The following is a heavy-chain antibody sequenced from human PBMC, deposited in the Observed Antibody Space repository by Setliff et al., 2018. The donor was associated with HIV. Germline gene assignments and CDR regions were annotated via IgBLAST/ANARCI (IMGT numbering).Heavy chain of an antibody. D-gene: IGHD1-1*01. J-gene: IGHJ4*02. Sequence: TGGSLRLSCAASGFTFDDYGMSWVRQAPGKGLEWVSGINWNGGSTGYADSVKGRFTISRDNAKNSLYLQMNSLRAEDTALYHCARVYTYTYDYWGQGTLVTVSS. CDR1: GFTFDDYG. V-gene: IGHV3-20*01. CDR2: INWNGGST. CDR3: ARVYTYTYDY.